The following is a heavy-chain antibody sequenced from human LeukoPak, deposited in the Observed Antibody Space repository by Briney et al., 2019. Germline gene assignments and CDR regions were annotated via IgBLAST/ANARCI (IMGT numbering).Heavy chain of an antibody. Sequence: SETLSLTCTVSGGSISSYYWSWIRQPPGKGLGWIGYIYYSGSTNYNPSLKSRVTISVDTSNNQFSLKLSSVTAADTAVYYCARGAVVIALSFDIWGQGTMVTVSS. V-gene: IGHV4-59*01. CDR1: GGSISSYY. CDR2: IYYSGST. J-gene: IGHJ3*02. D-gene: IGHD2-21*01. CDR3: ARGAVVIALSFDI.